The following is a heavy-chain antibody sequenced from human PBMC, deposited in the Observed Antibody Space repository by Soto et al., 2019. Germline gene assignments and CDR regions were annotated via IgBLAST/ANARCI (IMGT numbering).Heavy chain of an antibody. D-gene: IGHD3-10*01. CDR3: ARGYLLWFGELKVARWFDP. CDR2: INHSGST. Sequence: QVQLQQWGAGLLKPSETLSLTCAVYGGSFSGYYWSWIRQPPGKGLEWIGEINHSGSTNYNPSLKSRVTISVDTSNNQFSLKLSSVTAADTAVYYCARGYLLWFGELKVARWFDPWGQGTLVTVSS. CDR1: GGSFSGYY. J-gene: IGHJ5*02. V-gene: IGHV4-34*01.